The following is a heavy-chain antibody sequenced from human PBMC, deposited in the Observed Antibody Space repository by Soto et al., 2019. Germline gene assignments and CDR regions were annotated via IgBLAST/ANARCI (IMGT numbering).Heavy chain of an antibody. CDR2: IIPIFGTA. D-gene: IGHD2-2*01. CDR1: GGTFSSYA. J-gene: IGHJ5*02. V-gene: IGHV1-69*01. Sequence: QVQLVQSGAEVKKPGTSVKVSCKASGGTFSSYAISWVRQAPGQGLEWMGGIIPIFGTANYAQKFQGRVTITADESTSTAYMELSSLRSEDTAVYYCARHCSSTSSPLDWFDPWGQGTLVTVSS. CDR3: ARHCSSTSSPLDWFDP.